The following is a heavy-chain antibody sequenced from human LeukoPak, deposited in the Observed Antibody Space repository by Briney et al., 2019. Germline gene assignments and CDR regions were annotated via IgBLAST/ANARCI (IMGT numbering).Heavy chain of an antibody. Sequence: GGSLRLSCEASGFTFSGYSMNWVRQAPGKGLEWVSYISSSSGTIYNADSVTGRFTISRDNTKNSLYLQMNSLRAEDTALYYCARGQGDFWSGSYYYYYMGVWGKGTTVTVSS. CDR2: ISSSSGTI. CDR3: ARGQGDFWSGSYYYYYMGV. V-gene: IGHV3-48*04. D-gene: IGHD3-3*01. J-gene: IGHJ6*03. CDR1: GFTFSGYS.